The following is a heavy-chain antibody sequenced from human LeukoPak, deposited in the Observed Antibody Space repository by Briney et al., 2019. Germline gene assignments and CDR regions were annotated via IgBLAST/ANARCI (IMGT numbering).Heavy chain of an antibody. CDR3: ARISGFRGYSNPYYYYYMDV. CDR1: GGSISSGSYY. J-gene: IGHJ6*03. D-gene: IGHD4-11*01. Sequence: PSETLSLTCTVSGGSISSGSYYWTWIRQPAGRGLEWIGRIYTSGSTNYNPSLKSRVTISVDTSKNQFSLTLSSVTAADTAVYYCARISGFRGYSNPYYYYYMDVWGKGTTVTVSS. V-gene: IGHV4-61*02. CDR2: IYTSGST.